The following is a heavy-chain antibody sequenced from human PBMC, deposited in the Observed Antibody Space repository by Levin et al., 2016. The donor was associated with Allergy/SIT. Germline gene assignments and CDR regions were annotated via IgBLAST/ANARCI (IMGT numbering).Heavy chain of an antibody. CDR3: ARGLNYDFWSGYGYYYYYMDV. CDR2: ISHSGST. Sequence: SETLSLTCTVSGGSISSSSYYWSWIRQPPGKGLEWIGEISHSGSTNYNPSLKSRVTISVDTSKNQFSLKLSSVTAADTAVYYCARGLNYDFWSGYGYYYYYMDVWGKGTTVTVSS. CDR1: GGSISSSSYY. D-gene: IGHD3-3*01. V-gene: IGHV4-39*07. J-gene: IGHJ6*03.